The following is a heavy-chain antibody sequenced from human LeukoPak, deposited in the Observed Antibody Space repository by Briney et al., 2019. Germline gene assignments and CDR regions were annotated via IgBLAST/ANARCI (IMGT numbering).Heavy chain of an antibody. J-gene: IGHJ5*02. CDR2: INLNSGGT. V-gene: IGHV1-2*02. CDR1: GYTFTGYY. CDR3: ARGLLVEARPVWWFDP. D-gene: IGHD6-6*01. Sequence: ASVKVSCKASGYTFTGYYMYWARQAPGQGLGWMGWINLNSGGTNYEQKFQRRVTMTRATYISTAYMDLSRLRSDDTALYYCARGLLVEARPVWWFDPWGRGTLVTVSS.